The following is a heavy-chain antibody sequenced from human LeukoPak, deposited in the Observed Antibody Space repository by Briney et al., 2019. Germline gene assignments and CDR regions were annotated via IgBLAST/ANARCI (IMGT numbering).Heavy chain of an antibody. Sequence: SETLSLTCSVSGGSIGSYYWSWIRQSPGKGLEWIGYIYYGENTNYNPSLKSRVNISLDMSKSEVSLRLSSVTAADTAVYYCARSLEVEVAASWFDPWGQGMLVTASS. CDR3: ARSLEVEVAASWFDP. V-gene: IGHV4-59*01. CDR2: IYYGENT. D-gene: IGHD2-15*01. CDR1: GGSIGSYY. J-gene: IGHJ5*02.